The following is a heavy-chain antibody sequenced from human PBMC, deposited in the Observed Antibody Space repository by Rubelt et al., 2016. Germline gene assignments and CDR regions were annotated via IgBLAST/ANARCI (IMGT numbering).Heavy chain of an antibody. Sequence: QVQLVQSGAEVKKPGASVKVSCKASGYTFTSYDINWVRQATGQRLEWMGWINAGNGDTKYTQKFQGRFTLTRDTSATTAYMELSSLRSEDTAVDYCATHGSGWSFDYWGQGTLVTVSS. V-gene: IGHV1-3*01. CDR2: INAGNGDT. CDR3: ATHGSGWSFDY. D-gene: IGHD6-19*01. CDR1: GYTFTSYD. J-gene: IGHJ4*02.